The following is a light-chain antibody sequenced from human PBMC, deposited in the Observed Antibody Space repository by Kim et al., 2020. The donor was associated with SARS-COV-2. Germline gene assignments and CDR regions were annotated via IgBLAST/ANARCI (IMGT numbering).Light chain of an antibody. J-gene: IGLJ2*01. CDR3: CSYAGSSYVV. Sequence: GQSITTSCTGTSSDVGSYNLVSWYQQHPGKAPKLMIYEVSKRPSGVSNRFSGSKSGNTASLTISGLQAEDEADYYCCSYAGSSYVVFGGGTQLTVL. CDR1: SSDVGSYNL. CDR2: EVS. V-gene: IGLV2-23*02.